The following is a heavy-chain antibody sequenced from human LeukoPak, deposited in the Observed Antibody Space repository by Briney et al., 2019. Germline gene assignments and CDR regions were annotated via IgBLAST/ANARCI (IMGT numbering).Heavy chain of an antibody. CDR3: ARGGERGGNWNYYFDY. CDR2: TYYRSKWYN. V-gene: IGHV6-1*01. CDR1: GDSLSSNSAA. Sequence: SQTLSLTCALSGDSLSSNSAAWNWIRQSPSRGLEWLVRTYYRSKWYNDYAVSVKSRITINPDTSKNQFSLQLNSVTPEDTAVYYCARGGERGGNWNYYFDYWGQGTLVTVSS. J-gene: IGHJ4*02. D-gene: IGHD1-7*01.